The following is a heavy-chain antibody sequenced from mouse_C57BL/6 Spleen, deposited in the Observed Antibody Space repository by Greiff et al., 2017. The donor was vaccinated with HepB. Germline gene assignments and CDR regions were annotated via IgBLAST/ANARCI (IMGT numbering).Heavy chain of an antibody. CDR2: ISDGGSYT. Sequence: EVKLVESGGGLVKPGGSLKLSCAASGFTFSSYAMSWVRQTPEKRLEWVATISDGGSYTYYPDNVKGRFTISRDNAKNNLYLQMSHLKSEDTAMYYCARDQDYYGSSYDWYFDVWGTGTTVTVSS. D-gene: IGHD1-1*01. V-gene: IGHV5-4*01. CDR3: ARDQDYYGSSYDWYFDV. J-gene: IGHJ1*03. CDR1: GFTFSSYA.